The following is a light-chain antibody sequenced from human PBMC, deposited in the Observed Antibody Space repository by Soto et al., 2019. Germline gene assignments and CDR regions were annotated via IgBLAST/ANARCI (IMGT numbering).Light chain of an antibody. J-gene: IGKJ1*01. CDR1: QSVSSY. CDR2: DAS. CDR3: QQYGSSGT. V-gene: IGKV3-11*01. Sequence: EIVLTQSPATLSLSPWERATLSCRASQSVSSYLAWYQQRPGQAPRLLIYDASNRATCIPARFSGSGSGTDFTLTISRLEPEDLAVYYCQQYGSSGTFGQGTKVDIK.